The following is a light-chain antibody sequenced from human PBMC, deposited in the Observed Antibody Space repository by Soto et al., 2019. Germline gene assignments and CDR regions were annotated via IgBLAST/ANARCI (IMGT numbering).Light chain of an antibody. J-gene: IGKJ4*01. V-gene: IGKV3-20*01. CDR1: PGVSRRH. Sequence: IGVTQAPSPLAFAPGGRTNLLLRGRPGVSRRHLAWYQQKPGQGPKLLHYGASSRATGIPDRFSGSGSGTDFTLTISRLEPEDFAVYYCHQYDSSPLTFGGGTKVEIK. CDR2: GAS. CDR3: HQYDSSPLT.